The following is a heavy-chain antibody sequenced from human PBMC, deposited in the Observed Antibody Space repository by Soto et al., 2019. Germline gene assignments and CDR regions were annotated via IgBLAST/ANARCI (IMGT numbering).Heavy chain of an antibody. J-gene: IGHJ5*02. CDR1: GGSVSSGSYY. V-gene: IGHV4-61*01. CDR3: ARAQDQYSSWKLGFDP. Sequence: PSETLSLTCTVSGGSVSSGSYYWSWIRQPPGKGLEWIGYIYYSGSTNYNPSLKSRVTISVDTSKNQFSLKLSSVTAADTAVYYCARAQDQYSSWKLGFDPWGQGTLVTVSS. D-gene: IGHD6-6*01. CDR2: IYYSGST.